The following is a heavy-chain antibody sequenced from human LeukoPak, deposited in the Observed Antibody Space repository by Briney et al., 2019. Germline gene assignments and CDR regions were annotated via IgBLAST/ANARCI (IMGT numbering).Heavy chain of an antibody. CDR2: ISGGGRTT. J-gene: IGHJ6*03. V-gene: IGHV3-23*01. Sequence: GGSLRLSCAASGFTFSSYGMSWVRQAPGKGLEWVSAISGGGRTTYYADSVKGRFIISRDNSKNTLDLQMSSLRVVDTAVYYCAKVGPLETSTWYGRYYYYMDVWGKGTTVTVSS. CDR1: GFTFSSYG. D-gene: IGHD6-13*01. CDR3: AKVGPLETSTWYGRYYYYMDV.